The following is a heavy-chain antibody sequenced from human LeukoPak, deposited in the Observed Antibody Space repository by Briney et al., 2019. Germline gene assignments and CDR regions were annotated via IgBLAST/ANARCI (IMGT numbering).Heavy chain of an antibody. CDR3: AKGRPYSSSWYYFDY. CDR2: ISGSGGST. D-gene: IGHD6-13*01. J-gene: IGHJ4*02. CDR1: GFTFSSYA. Sequence: PGGSLRLSCAAPGFTFSSYAMSWVRQAPGKGLEWVSAISGSGGSTYYADSVKGRFTISRDNSKNTLYLQMNSLRAEDTAVYYCAKGRPYSSSWYYFDYWGQGTLVTVSS. V-gene: IGHV3-23*01.